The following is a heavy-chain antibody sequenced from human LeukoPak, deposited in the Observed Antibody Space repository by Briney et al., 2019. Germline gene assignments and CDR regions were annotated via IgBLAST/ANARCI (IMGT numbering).Heavy chain of an antibody. CDR2: INPNSGGT. CDR3: TRELTVYYYYYMDV. Sequence: ASVKVSCKASGYTFTGYYMHWVRQAPGQGLEWMGWINPNSGGTNYAQKFQGRVTMTRDTSISTAYMELSRLRSDDTAVYYCTRELTVYYYYYMDVGAKGPRSPSP. J-gene: IGHJ6*03. V-gene: IGHV1-2*02. D-gene: IGHD4-11*01. CDR1: GYTFTGYY.